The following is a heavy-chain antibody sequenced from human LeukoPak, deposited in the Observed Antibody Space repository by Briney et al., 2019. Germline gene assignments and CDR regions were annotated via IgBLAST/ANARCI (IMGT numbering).Heavy chain of an antibody. J-gene: IGHJ4*02. Sequence: GGSLRLSCAASGSTFSRSYMGWVRQAPGKGLEWVALMRLAGSVTYYVESVKGRFTISRDNTKNLLYLQMNNLRAEDTAVYYRVIDRGARWGRGTLVTVSS. V-gene: IGHV3-7*01. CDR1: GSTFSRSY. CDR2: MRLAGSVT. CDR3: VIDRGAR.